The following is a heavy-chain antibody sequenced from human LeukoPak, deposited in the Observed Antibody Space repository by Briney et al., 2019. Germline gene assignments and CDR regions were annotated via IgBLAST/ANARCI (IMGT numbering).Heavy chain of an antibody. CDR2: ISSSSSYI. CDR1: GFTFSSYS. Sequence: GGSLRLSCAASGFTFSSYSMNWVRQAPGKGLEWVPSISSSSSYIYYADSVKGRFTISRDNAKNSLYLQMNSLRAEDTAVYYCARRGNYYGSGSNNWFDPWGQGTLVTVSS. CDR3: ARRGNYYGSGSNNWFDP. D-gene: IGHD3-10*01. V-gene: IGHV3-21*01. J-gene: IGHJ5*02.